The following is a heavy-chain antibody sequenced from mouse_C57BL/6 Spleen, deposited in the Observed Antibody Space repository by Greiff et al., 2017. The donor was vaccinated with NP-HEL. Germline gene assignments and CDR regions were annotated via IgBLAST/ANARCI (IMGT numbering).Heavy chain of an antibody. D-gene: IGHD2-5*01. V-gene: IGHV1-80*01. CDR3: ARAYYSNPSSYFDY. CDR2: IYPGDGDT. Sequence: QVQLQQSGAELVKPGASVKISCKASGYAFSSYWMNWVKQRPGKGLEWIGQIYPGDGDTNYNGKFKGKATLTADKSSSTAYMQLSSLTSEDSAVYFCARAYYSNPSSYFDYWGQGTTLTVSS. J-gene: IGHJ2*01. CDR1: GYAFSSYW.